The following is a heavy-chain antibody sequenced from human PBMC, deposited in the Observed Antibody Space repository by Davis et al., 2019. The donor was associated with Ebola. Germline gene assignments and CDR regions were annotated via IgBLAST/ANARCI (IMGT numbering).Heavy chain of an antibody. CDR2: ISPNNGNL. D-gene: IGHD2/OR15-2a*01. J-gene: IGHJ4*02. CDR3: AREFSTSSWIDS. CDR1: GGTFSTYA. Sequence: AASVKVSCKASGGTFSTYAISWVRQAPGQGLEWMGWISPNNGNLNFAERFQGRLTMTTGTSSTTTTAYMELRSLTADDTAIYYCAREFSTSSWIDSWGQGTLVTVSS. V-gene: IGHV1-18*01.